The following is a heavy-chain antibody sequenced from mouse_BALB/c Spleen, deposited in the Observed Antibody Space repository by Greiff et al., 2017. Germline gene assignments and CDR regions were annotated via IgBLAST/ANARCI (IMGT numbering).Heavy chain of an antibody. CDR2: ISYSGST. Sequence: VQLQQSGPGLVKPSQTLSLTCSVTGDSITSGYWNWIRKFPGNKLEYMGYISYSGSTYYNPSLKSRISITRDTSKNQYYLQLNSVTTEDTATYYCARGYYGSSFFAYWGQGTLVTVSA. CDR3: ARGYYGSSFFAY. J-gene: IGHJ3*01. V-gene: IGHV3-8*02. D-gene: IGHD1-1*01. CDR1: GDSITSGY.